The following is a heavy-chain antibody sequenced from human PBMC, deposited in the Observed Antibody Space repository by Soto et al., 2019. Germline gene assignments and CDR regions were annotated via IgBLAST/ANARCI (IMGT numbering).Heavy chain of an antibody. CDR1: GFTFSSFA. J-gene: IGHJ4*02. CDR3: ATYTSPYTSGSFDH. CDR2: VSASGSIT. V-gene: IGHV3-23*01. Sequence: EVQVLESGGGLVQPGGSLRLSCAASGFTFSSFAMSWVRQAPGKGLEWVSGVSASGSITSYADSAKGRFTISRDNAKNIVFLQMNSLRAEDTAVYFCATYTSPYTSGSFDHWGQGTLVTVSS. D-gene: IGHD3-10*01.